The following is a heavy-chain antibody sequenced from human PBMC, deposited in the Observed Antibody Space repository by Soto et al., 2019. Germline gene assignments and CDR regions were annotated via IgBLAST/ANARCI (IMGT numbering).Heavy chain of an antibody. J-gene: IGHJ6*02. CDR3: SRDNPPVALWCVPSYASSYYYGSEL. V-gene: IGHV1-18*01. CDR1: GYTFTSYG. CDR2: SSAYNGKT. D-gene: IGHD3-10*01. Sequence: QVQLVQAGAEVKKPGASVKVSCKASGYTFTSYGISWVRQTPGQGLEWMGWSSAYNGKTNYDQKLQVRVTMTTDTSTRPDYMDLRRLRSSDTVVYYCSRDNPPVALWCVPSYASSYYYGSELWGHCTKVTFSS.